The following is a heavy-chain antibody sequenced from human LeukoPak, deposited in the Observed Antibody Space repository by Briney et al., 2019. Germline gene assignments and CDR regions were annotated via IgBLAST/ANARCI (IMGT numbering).Heavy chain of an antibody. J-gene: IGHJ5*02. CDR2: INPNSGGT. CDR3: ARDWSAEHIVVVPAAIPENWFDP. Sequence: ASVKVSCKASGYTFTSYYMHWVRQAPGQGLEWMGWINPNSGGTNYAQKFQGRVTMTRDTSISTAYMELSRLRSDDTAVYYCARDWSAEHIVVVPAAIPENWFDPWGRGTLVTVSS. CDR1: GYTFTSYY. D-gene: IGHD2-2*02. V-gene: IGHV1-2*02.